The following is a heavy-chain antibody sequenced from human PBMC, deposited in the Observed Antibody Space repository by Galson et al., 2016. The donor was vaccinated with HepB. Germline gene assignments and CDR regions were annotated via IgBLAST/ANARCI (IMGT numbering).Heavy chain of an antibody. CDR3: ASPFVN. V-gene: IGHV4-39*01. Sequence: SETLSLTCTVSGGSISSSTYYWGWIRQSPGKGLEWIGNIYYTGSTYYNPSLKSRVTISVDTSKNQFSLKLSSVTASDTAMYFCASPFVNWGQGTLVTVSS. CDR1: GGSISSSTYY. CDR2: IYYTGST. J-gene: IGHJ4*02.